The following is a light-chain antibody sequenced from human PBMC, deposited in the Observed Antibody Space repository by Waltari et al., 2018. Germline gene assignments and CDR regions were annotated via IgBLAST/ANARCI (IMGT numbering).Light chain of an antibody. CDR1: SSNIGSYY. J-gene: IGLJ2*01. Sequence: QSLLTQPPSASGTPGQRVTISCSGSSSNIGSYYVYWYQQRPGTAPKLLIDGNNQRPSGVPDRFSGSKSGTSGSLAISGLRSEDEADYYCAAWDDRLRGVVFGGGTKLTV. V-gene: IGLV1-47*01. CDR3: AAWDDRLRGVV. CDR2: GNN.